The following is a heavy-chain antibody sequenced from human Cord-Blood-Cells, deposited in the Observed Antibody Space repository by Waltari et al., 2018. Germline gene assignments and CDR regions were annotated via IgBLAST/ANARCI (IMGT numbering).Heavy chain of an antibody. D-gene: IGHD1-7*01. CDR3: ARIPKNYPSLSDAFDI. V-gene: IGHV1-2*02. CDR2: INPNSGGT. Sequence: QVQLVQSGAEVKKPGASVKVSCKASGYTFTGYYMHWVRQAPGQGLEWMGWINPNSGGTNYAQKFQGRVTMTRDTSISTAYMELSRLRSDDTAVYYCARIPKNYPSLSDAFDIWGQGTMVTVSS. CDR1: GYTFTGYY. J-gene: IGHJ3*02.